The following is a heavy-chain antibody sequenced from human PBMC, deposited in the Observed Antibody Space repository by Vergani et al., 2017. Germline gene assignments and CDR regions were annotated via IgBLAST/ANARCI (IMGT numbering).Heavy chain of an antibody. CDR1: GGSFSDYY. D-gene: IGHD3-16*02. CDR3: ASIARAPTRRNPPPDY. J-gene: IGHJ4*02. CDR2: VNHGGST. V-gene: IGHV4-34*01. Sequence: QVQLQEWGAGLLKPSETLSLTCGVSGGSFSDYYWCWIRQAPGMGLEWIGEVNHGGSTNYNPSLKSRVSISVDTSKNQFSLQFTSVTAADSALYFCASIARAPTRRNPPPDYWGQGILVTVSS.